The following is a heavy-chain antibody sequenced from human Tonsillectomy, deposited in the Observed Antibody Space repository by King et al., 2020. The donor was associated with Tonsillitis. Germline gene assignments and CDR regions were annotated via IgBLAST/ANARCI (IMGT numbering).Heavy chain of an antibody. CDR3: AKSRTEMATSPFDN. CDR1: GLTFSSYA. J-gene: IGHJ4*02. Sequence: VQLVESGGGVVQPGGSLRLSCAASGLTFSSYAMGWVRQAPGKGLEWVSRMSGSGGNTDYADSGKGRFTISRDHSKNTLYLQMSILRAEDTAVYYCAKSRTEMATSPFDNWGQGTLVTVFS. CDR2: MSGSGGNT. D-gene: IGHD5-24*01. V-gene: IGHV3-23*04.